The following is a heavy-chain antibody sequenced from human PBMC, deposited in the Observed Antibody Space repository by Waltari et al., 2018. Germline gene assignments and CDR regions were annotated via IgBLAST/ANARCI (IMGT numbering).Heavy chain of an antibody. CDR1: GFTFSNFA. V-gene: IGHV3-23*01. CDR2: ISTSGGTT. J-gene: IGHJ3*02. D-gene: IGHD3-22*01. CDR3: AREDGYFDISGYYYAGNAFDI. Sequence: SCAASGFTFSNFAMTWVRQAPGKGLEWVSLISTSGGTTYYADSVKGRFTISRDNSKNTLYLQMNSLRAEDTAVYYCAREDGYFDISGYYYAGNAFDIWGQGTMVTVSS.